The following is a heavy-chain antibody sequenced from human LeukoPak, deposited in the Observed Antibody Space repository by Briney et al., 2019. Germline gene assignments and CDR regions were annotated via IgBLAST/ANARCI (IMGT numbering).Heavy chain of an antibody. CDR2: ITVNNGYT. J-gene: IGHJ4*02. CDR1: GYTFTSHG. Sequence: GASVKVSCKAAGYTFTSHGFIWLRQAPGQGLEWMGWITVNNGYTKYAQKLQGRVTMTTDTSTSTAYMELRSLRSDDTAVYYCARDGPYYYGSGMNYWGQGTLVTVSS. V-gene: IGHV1-18*01. D-gene: IGHD3-10*01. CDR3: ARDGPYYYGSGMNY.